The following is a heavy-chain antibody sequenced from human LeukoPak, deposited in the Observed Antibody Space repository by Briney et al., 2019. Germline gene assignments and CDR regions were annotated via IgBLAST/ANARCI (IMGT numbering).Heavy chain of an antibody. Sequence: PSETLSLTCIVSGGSISSYYWSWIRQPPGKGLEWIGYIYYSGSTNYNPSLKSRVTISVDTSKNQFSLKLSSVTAADTAVYYCAREGNSGSPASRFDPWGQGTLVTVSS. CDR2: IYYSGST. J-gene: IGHJ5*02. CDR3: AREGNSGSPASRFDP. D-gene: IGHD1-26*01. CDR1: GGSISSYY. V-gene: IGHV4-59*12.